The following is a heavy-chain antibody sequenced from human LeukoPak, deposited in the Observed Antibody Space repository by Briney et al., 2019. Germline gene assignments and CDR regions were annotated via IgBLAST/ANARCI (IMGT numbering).Heavy chain of an antibody. V-gene: IGHV3-9*01. CDR3: ARGLGGDQGYFDL. CDR1: GFIFDGFA. Sequence: GRSLRLSCAAPGFIFDGFAMHWGRQAPGKGLGWGSGISWNSGSLAYADSVKGRFTISRDNAKNSLYLQMNSLRTEDTALYYCARGLGGDQGYFDLWGRGTLATVSS. D-gene: IGHD3-10*01. J-gene: IGHJ2*01. CDR2: ISWNSGSL.